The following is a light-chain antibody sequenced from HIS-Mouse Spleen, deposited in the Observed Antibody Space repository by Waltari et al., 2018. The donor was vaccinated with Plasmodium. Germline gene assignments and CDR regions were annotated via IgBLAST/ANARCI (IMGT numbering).Light chain of an antibody. CDR1: QDISNY. CDR3: QQYDNLPLT. CDR2: DAS. J-gene: IGKJ4*01. V-gene: IGKV1-33*01. Sequence: DIQMTQSPSSLSASVGDRVTITCQASQDISNYLNWYQQKPGKAPQLLIYDASNLETGVPSRFSGSGSGTDFTCTISSLQPEDIATYYCQQYDNLPLTFGGGTKVEIK.